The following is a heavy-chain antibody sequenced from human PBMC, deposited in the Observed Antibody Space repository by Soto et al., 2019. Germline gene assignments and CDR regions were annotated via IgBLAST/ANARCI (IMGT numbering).Heavy chain of an antibody. CDR1: GYTLTSYG. J-gene: IGHJ6*03. Sequence: GASVKVSCKASGYTLTSYGISWVRQAPGQGLEWKGWISAYNGNTNYAQKLQGRVTMTTDTSTSTAYMELRSLRSDDTAVYYCARAVVIDVYYYYYYMDVWGKGTTVTVSS. D-gene: IGHD3-22*01. CDR2: ISAYNGNT. CDR3: ARAVVIDVYYYYYYMDV. V-gene: IGHV1-18*01.